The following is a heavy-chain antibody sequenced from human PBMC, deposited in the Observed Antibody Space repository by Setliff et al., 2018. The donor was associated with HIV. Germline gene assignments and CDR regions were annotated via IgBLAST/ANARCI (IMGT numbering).Heavy chain of an antibody. J-gene: IGHJ6*02. CDR3: AREEKLSAVAGTMYYYYAMDV. CDR2: IYSSGNT. CDR1: GGSIRSDSYY. Sequence: LSLTCTVSGGSIRSDSYYWTWIRQPAGEGLEWIGRIYSSGNTNYNPSLESRVTISVDTSKNQFSLKLSSVTAADTAVYYCAREEKLSAVAGTMYYYYAMDVWGQGTTVTV. V-gene: IGHV4-61*02. D-gene: IGHD6-19*01.